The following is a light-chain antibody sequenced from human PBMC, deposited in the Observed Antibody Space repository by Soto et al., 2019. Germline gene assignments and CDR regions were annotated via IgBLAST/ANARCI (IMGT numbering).Light chain of an antibody. CDR3: CSYAGSSTPVV. V-gene: IGLV2-23*02. J-gene: IGLJ2*01. CDR1: SSDVGSYNL. CDR2: EVS. Sequence: QSVLTQPASVSGSPGQSITISCTGTSSDVGSYNLVSWYQQHLGKAPKLMIYEVSKRPSGVSNRFSGSKSGNTASLTISGLQAEDEADYYCCSYAGSSTPVVFGGGTKVTVL.